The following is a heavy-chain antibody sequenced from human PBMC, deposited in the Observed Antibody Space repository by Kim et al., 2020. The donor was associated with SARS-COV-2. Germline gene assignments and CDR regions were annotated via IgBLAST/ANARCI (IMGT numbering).Heavy chain of an antibody. V-gene: IGHV3-11*05. Sequence: GGSLRLSCAASGFRFSDYYMNWIRQAPGKGLEWVGSISNKGTNYTSYADPVRGRFTISRDNAKNSLYLQMNSLGADDTAIYYCARDFGGGHQYNWFDPWGQGTLVTVSS. D-gene: IGHD2-15*01. CDR1: GFRFSDYY. CDR2: ISNKGTNYT. J-gene: IGHJ5*02. CDR3: ARDFGGGHQYNWFDP.